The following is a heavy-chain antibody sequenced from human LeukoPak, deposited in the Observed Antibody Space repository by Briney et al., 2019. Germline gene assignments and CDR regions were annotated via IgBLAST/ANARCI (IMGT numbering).Heavy chain of an antibody. CDR1: GFNFTNYA. Sequence: GGSLRLSCAASGFNFTNYAMSWVRQAPAKGLEWVSALSGRGCNTYYADSVKGRFTISRDNSKNTLYLQMNSLRAEDTAVYYCAKDSRGGPDYLAAAGYYYGMDVWGQGTTVTVSS. V-gene: IGHV3-23*01. CDR3: AKDSRGGPDYLAAAGYYYGMDV. CDR2: LSGRGCNT. J-gene: IGHJ6*02. D-gene: IGHD6-13*01.